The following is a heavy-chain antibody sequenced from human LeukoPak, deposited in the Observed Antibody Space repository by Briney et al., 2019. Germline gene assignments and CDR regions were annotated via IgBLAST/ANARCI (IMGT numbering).Heavy chain of an antibody. Sequence: GGSLRLSCAASGFTFSSYAMSWVRQAPGKGLEWVSTISGSGGTTYYADSVKGRFTISRDNSKNTLYLQTNSLRAEDTAVYYCAKHTGYSSGWYADWGQGTLVTVSS. V-gene: IGHV3-23*01. CDR2: ISGSGGTT. CDR3: AKHTGYSSGWYAD. D-gene: IGHD6-19*01. J-gene: IGHJ4*02. CDR1: GFTFSSYA.